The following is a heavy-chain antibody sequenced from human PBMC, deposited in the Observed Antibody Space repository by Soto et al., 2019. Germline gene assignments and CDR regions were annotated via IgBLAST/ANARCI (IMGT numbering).Heavy chain of an antibody. CDR2: MNSDGRTT. V-gene: IGHV3-74*01. CDR3: ATAEVDY. CDR1: GFNFGNDW. J-gene: IGHJ4*02. Sequence: EVQLVESGGGLVQPGGSLRLSCAASGFNFGNDWMHWVRQAPGKGLEWVSRMNSDGRTTNYADSVKGRFTVSRDNAKNTLYLQMNSLRAEDTAVYYCATAEVDYWGPGTLVPVSS.